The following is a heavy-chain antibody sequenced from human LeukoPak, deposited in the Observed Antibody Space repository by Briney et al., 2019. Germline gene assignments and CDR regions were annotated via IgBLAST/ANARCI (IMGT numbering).Heavy chain of an antibody. Sequence: PSETLSLTCAVYGGSFSGYYWSWIRQPPGKGLEWIGEINHSGSTNYNPFLKSRVTISVDTSKNQFSLKLSSVTAADTAVYYCARGRMVPATYYYGSGSYYFDYWGQGTLVTVSS. D-gene: IGHD3-10*01. CDR3: ARGRMVPATYYYGSGSYYFDY. J-gene: IGHJ4*02. CDR1: GGSFSGYY. CDR2: INHSGST. V-gene: IGHV4-34*01.